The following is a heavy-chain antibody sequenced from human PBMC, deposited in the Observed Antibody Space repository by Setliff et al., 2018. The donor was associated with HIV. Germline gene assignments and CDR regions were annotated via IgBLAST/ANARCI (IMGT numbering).Heavy chain of an antibody. Sequence: ASVKVSCKASGYTFTSYYMHWVRQAPGQGLEWMGIMNPSGGSISYAQKFQGRVTMTSDTSTSTVYMELSSLRSEDTAVYYCARDRGHCSGGYCYRPLLYYFYYMDVWGKGATVTVSS. CDR3: ARDRGHCSGGYCYRPLLYYFYYMDV. CDR2: MNPSGGSI. CDR1: GYTFTSYY. V-gene: IGHV1-46*01. D-gene: IGHD2-15*01. J-gene: IGHJ6*03.